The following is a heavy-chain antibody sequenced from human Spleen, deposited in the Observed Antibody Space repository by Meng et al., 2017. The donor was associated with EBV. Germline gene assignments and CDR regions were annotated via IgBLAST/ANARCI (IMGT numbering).Heavy chain of an antibody. Sequence: PDQSASASFNPSYARSLTWSVDGESRRVSYGDWRRQPRGQWLECIGEHNYRGITNYNPSLESRVTVSVDTPRNQFSLRLKSVTAADTAVYFCARRKLAAAVRFDSWGQGILVTVSS. CDR3: ARRKLAAAVRFDS. V-gene: IGHV4-34*01. J-gene: IGHJ4*02. CDR2: HNYRGIT. D-gene: IGHD6-13*01. CDR1: GESRRVSY.